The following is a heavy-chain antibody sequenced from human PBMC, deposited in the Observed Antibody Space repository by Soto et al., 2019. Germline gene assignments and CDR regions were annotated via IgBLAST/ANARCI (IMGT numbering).Heavy chain of an antibody. CDR1: GLTFGGYA. CDR3: TRESSSWLPNYYGMDV. V-gene: IGHV3-49*03. CDR2: IRSKAYGGTT. J-gene: IGHJ6*01. D-gene: IGHD6-13*01. Sequence: GSLRISWTSSGLTFGGYAMSWFRQAPGKGLEWVGFIRSKAYGGTTEYAASVKGRFTISRDDSKSIAYLQMNSLKTEDTAVYYCTRESSSWLPNYYGMDVWGQGTPVTVSS.